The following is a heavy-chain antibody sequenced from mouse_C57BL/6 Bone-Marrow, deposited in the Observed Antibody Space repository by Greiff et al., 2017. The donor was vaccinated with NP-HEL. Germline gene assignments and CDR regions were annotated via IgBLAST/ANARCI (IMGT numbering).Heavy chain of an antibody. Sequence: SVAELVRPGASVKLSCTASGFNIKNTYMHWVKQRPEQGLEWIGRIDPANGNTKYAPKFQGKATITADTSSNTAYLQLSSLTSEDTAIYYCASGNYYGWDYFDYWGQGTTLTVSS. CDR3: ASGNYYGWDYFDY. V-gene: IGHV14-3*01. CDR2: IDPANGNT. D-gene: IGHD1-1*01. CDR1: GFNIKNTY. J-gene: IGHJ2*01.